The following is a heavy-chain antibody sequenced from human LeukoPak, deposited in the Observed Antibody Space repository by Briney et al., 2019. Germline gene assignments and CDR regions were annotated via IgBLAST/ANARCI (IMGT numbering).Heavy chain of an antibody. Sequence: SETLSLTCTVSGGSISSSNCYWGLIRRPPGKGLEWIGIVHYNGNTYYNPSLKSRVTISVDTSKSQFSLELSSVAAADTAVYYCTRYDPAATGGWFDPWGQGTLVTVSS. V-gene: IGHV4-39*01. J-gene: IGHJ5*02. CDR3: TRYDPAATGGWFDP. CDR2: VHYNGNT. CDR1: GGSISSSNCY. D-gene: IGHD2-15*01.